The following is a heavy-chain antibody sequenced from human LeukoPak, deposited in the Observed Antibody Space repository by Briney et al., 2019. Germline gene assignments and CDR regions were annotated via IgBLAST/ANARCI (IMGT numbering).Heavy chain of an antibody. V-gene: IGHV4-61*08. CDR3: ARALNWNDPDDAFDI. D-gene: IGHD1-20*01. CDR1: GGSISSSDYY. Sequence: SETLSLTCTVSGGSISSSDYYWGWIRQPPGKGLEWIGYIYYSGSTNYNPSLKSRVTISVDTSKNQFSLKLSSVTAADTAVYYCARALNWNDPDDAFDIWGQGTMVTVSS. J-gene: IGHJ3*02. CDR2: IYYSGST.